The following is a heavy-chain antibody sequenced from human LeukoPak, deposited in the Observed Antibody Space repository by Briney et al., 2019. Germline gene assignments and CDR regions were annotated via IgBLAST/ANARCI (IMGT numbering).Heavy chain of an antibody. CDR3: ARGNGWPWWFDP. CDR2: IGTAGDP. J-gene: IGHJ5*02. D-gene: IGHD2-8*01. Sequence: TGGSLRLSCAASGFTFSSYDMHWVRHATGKGLEWVSAIGTAGDPYYPGSVKGRFTISRDNSKNTLYLQLNSLRAEDTAVYYCARGNGWPWWFDPWGQGTLVTVSS. CDR1: GFTFSSYD. V-gene: IGHV3-13*05.